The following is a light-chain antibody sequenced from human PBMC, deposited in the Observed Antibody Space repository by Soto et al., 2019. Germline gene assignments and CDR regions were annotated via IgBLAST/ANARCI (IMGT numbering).Light chain of an antibody. V-gene: IGKV3D-15*01. Sequence: EIVMTQSPATLSVSPGDSATLSCRASQNINSDLAWYVQTPGQAPRRVIYGASTWGTDVPPRFSCSGSGTEFTLTITSLQSEHFAFYFCQQNNRWPHITFGQGTRLEIK. CDR3: QQNNRWPHIT. J-gene: IGKJ5*01. CDR2: GAS. CDR1: QNINSD.